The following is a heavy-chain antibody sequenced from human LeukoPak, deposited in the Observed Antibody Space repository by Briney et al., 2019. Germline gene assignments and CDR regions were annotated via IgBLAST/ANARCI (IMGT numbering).Heavy chain of an antibody. V-gene: IGHV4-59*01. CDR3: ASTYSSGWVFFDY. Sequence: SETLSLTCTVSGGSISSYHWSWIRQTPGKGLEWIGYIYYSGSTNYNPSLKSRVTISVDTSKNQFSLKLSSVTAADTAVYYCASTYSSGWVFFDYWGQGTLVTVSS. D-gene: IGHD6-19*01. J-gene: IGHJ4*02. CDR2: IYYSGST. CDR1: GGSISSYH.